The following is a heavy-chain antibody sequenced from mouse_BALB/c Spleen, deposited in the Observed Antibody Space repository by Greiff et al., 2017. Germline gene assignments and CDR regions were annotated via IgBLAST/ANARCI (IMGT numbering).Heavy chain of an antibody. CDR2: IDPETGGT. CDR3: TRRGVRRHYYAMDY. Sequence: VQLQQSGAELVRPGASVTLSCKASGYTFTDYEMHWVKQTPVHGLEWIGAIDPETGGTAYNQKFKGKATLTADKSSSTAYMELRSLTSEDSAVYYCTRRGVRRHYYAMDYWGQGTSGTVSS. V-gene: IGHV1-15*01. D-gene: IGHD2-14*01. CDR1: GYTFTDYE. J-gene: IGHJ4*01.